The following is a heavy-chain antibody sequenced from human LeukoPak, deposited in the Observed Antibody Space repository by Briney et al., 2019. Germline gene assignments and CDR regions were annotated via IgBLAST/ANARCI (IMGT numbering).Heavy chain of an antibody. Sequence: GGSLRLSCAASGFTFSDYAMTWVRQAPGRGLEWVAGIDSDLGRTHFADSMKGRFTIYRDNSKNTLYLQMNSLRAEDTAVYYCATSTTVVTRYYFDYWGQGTLVTVSS. D-gene: IGHD4-23*01. CDR2: IDSDLGRT. J-gene: IGHJ4*02. CDR1: GFTFSDYA. V-gene: IGHV3-23*01. CDR3: ATSTTVVTRYYFDY.